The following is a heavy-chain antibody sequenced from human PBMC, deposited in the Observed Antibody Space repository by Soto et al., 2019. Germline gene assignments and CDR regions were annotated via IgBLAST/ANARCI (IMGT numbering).Heavy chain of an antibody. Sequence: GGSLRLSCAASGFTFSSYSMNWVRQAPGKGLEWVSYISSSSSTIYYADSVRGRFTISRDNAKNSLYLQMNSLRAEDTAVYYCARDGYYDILTGPWAFDIWGQGTVVTVSS. D-gene: IGHD3-9*01. CDR3: ARDGYYDILTGPWAFDI. CDR2: ISSSSSTI. V-gene: IGHV3-48*01. J-gene: IGHJ3*02. CDR1: GFTFSSYS.